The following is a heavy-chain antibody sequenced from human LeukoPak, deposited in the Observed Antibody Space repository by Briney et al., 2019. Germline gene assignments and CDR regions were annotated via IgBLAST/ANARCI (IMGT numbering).Heavy chain of an antibody. CDR3: ARDSNGPAF. V-gene: IGHV3-53*01. D-gene: IGHD6-19*01. Sequence: PGGSLRLSCAASGFTFSSYAMSWGRQAPGKGLEWVSVIYSGGGTFYSEFVKGRFTISRDYSKNTLYLQMNSLRADDTAVYYCARDSNGPAFWGQGTLVTVSS. CDR2: IYSGGGT. CDR1: GFTFSSYA. J-gene: IGHJ4*02.